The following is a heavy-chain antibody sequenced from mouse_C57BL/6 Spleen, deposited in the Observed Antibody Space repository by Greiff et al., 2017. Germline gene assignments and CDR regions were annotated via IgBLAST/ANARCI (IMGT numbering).Heavy chain of an antibody. J-gene: IGHJ2*01. Sequence: EVKLVESGGDLVKPGGSLKLSCAASGFTFSSYGMSWVRQTPDKRLEWVATISSGGSYTYYPDSVKGRFTISRDNAKNTLYLQMSSPKSEDTAMYYCASSSSYYFDYWGQGTTLTVSS. CDR2: ISSGGSYT. D-gene: IGHD1-1*01. V-gene: IGHV5-6*01. CDR1: GFTFSSYG. CDR3: ASSSSYYFDY.